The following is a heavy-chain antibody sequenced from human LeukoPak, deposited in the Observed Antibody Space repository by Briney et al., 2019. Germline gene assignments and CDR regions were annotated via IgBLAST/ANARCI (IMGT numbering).Heavy chain of an antibody. J-gene: IGHJ4*02. D-gene: IGHD6-13*01. CDR2: IYHSGST. V-gene: IGHV4-59*08. Sequence: PSETLSLTCTVSGGSISSYYWSWIRQPPGKGLEWIGSIYHSGSTSHNPSLKSRVTISVDTSKNQFSLKLSSVTAADTAIYYCARRVFPDYFDYWGQGTLVTVSS. CDR3: ARRVFPDYFDY. CDR1: GGSISSYY.